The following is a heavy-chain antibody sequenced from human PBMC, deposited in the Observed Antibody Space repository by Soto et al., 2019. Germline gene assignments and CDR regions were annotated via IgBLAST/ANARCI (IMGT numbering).Heavy chain of an antibody. D-gene: IGHD3-10*01. CDR1: GFTFSRYA. J-gene: IGHJ4*02. V-gene: IGHV3-23*01. Sequence: EVQLLESGGDLVQPGGSLRLSCTASGFTFSRYAMNWVRQAPGKGLEWVSSISANGERTYYADSVKGRFIVYRDNSKSTLNLHMNSLRGEDTAIYFCARFSSCSDECPADYWGQATLVTVSS. CDR3: ARFSSCSDECPADY. CDR2: ISANGERT.